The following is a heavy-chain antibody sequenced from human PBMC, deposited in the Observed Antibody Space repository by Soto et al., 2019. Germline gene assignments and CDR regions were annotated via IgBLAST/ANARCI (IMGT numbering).Heavy chain of an antibody. J-gene: IGHJ4*02. D-gene: IGHD4-17*01. CDR2: IYYSGST. Sequence: QVQLQESGPGLVNPSGTLSLTCAVSGGSLSSSSWWSWVRQPPGKALEWLGEIYYSGSTKYNPSLNSRVTISADQSKKDFSLRLSSVTAADTAVYYCVHHGGDPYYHDFWGQGMLVTVSS. CDR1: GGSLSSSSW. V-gene: IGHV4-4*02. CDR3: VHHGGDPYYHDF.